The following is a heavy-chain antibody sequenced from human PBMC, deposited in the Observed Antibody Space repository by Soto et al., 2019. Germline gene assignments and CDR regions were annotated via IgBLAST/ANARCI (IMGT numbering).Heavy chain of an antibody. CDR1: GFTFSSYC. J-gene: IGHJ6*01. CDR3: ASSLSGRADV. CDR2: MNEDGGTT. V-gene: IGHV3-74*01. D-gene: IGHD3-10*01. Sequence: GGSLRLSCAASGFTFSSYCMHWVRQAPGKGLVWVSRMNEDGGTTDYADSVKGRFTISRDNAKNTLYLQMNSLRVEDTAAYYWASSLSGRADVWGPGATCNVSS.